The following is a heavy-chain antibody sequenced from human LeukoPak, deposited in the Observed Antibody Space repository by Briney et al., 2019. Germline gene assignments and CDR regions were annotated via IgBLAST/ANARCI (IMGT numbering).Heavy chain of an antibody. Sequence: GGSLRLSCAASGFTFSSHGMHWVRQAPGKGLEWVAVISYDGSNNYYADSVKGRFTISRDNSKNTLYLQMNSLRAEDAAVYYCAKDRLAVALGPHFDYWGQGTLVTVSS. J-gene: IGHJ4*02. CDR3: AKDRLAVALGPHFDY. V-gene: IGHV3-30*18. CDR1: GFTFSSHG. D-gene: IGHD6-19*01. CDR2: ISYDGSNN.